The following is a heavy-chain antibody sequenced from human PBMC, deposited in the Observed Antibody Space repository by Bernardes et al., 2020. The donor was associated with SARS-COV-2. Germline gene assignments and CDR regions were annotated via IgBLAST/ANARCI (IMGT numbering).Heavy chain of an antibody. CDR1: GFPFSNAW. D-gene: IGHD3-22*01. Sequence: GSLRLSCAASGFPFSNAWMNWVRQAPGKVLEWVGHIKRKTDGGTTDYAAPVKGRFTISGDDSKNTMYLQMNSLKTEDTAVYYCTTGAEIYYDSSGFSYYFDFWGQGTLVTVSS. J-gene: IGHJ4*02. V-gene: IGHV3-15*07. CDR3: TTGAEIYYDSSGFSYYFDF. CDR2: IKRKTDGGTT.